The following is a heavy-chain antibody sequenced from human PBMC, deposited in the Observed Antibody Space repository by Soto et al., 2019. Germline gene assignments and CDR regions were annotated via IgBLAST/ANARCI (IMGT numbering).Heavy chain of an antibody. J-gene: IGHJ3*02. CDR3: ARHNGRGSGTYRRLNDAFDI. CDR1: GSISSYY. CDR2: IYYSGST. Sequence: SETLPLTCTVGSISSYYWSWIRQSPGKGLEWIGHIYYSGSTNYNPSLKSRVTMSVDTSKNQFSLKLSSVTAADTAVYYCARHNGRGSGTYRRLNDAFDIWGQGTMVTVSS. V-gene: IGHV4-59*08. D-gene: IGHD3-10*01.